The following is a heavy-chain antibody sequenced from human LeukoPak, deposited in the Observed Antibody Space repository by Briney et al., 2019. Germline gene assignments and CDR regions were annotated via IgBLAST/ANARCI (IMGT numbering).Heavy chain of an antibody. Sequence: PGGSLRLSCAASGFTFSSYAMHWVRQAPGKGLEYVSAISSNGGSTYYANSVKGRFTISRDNSKNTLYLQMGSLRAEDTAVYYCARIAGKLHDFWTGYYPYYFDNWGQGTLVTVSS. D-gene: IGHD3-3*01. CDR3: ARIAGKLHDFWTGYYPYYFDN. CDR1: GFTFSSYA. CDR2: ISSNGGST. V-gene: IGHV3-64*01. J-gene: IGHJ4*02.